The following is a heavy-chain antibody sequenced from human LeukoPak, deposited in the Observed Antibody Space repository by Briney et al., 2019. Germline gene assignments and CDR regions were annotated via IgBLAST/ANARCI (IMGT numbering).Heavy chain of an antibody. CDR3: ARDNLFAAARPGYYYGMAV. CDR2: INHSGST. Sequence: SETLSLTCAVYGGSFSGYYWSWIRQPPGKGLEWIGEINHSGSTNYNPSLKSRVTISVDTSKNQFSLKLRSVPPADPAVYYCARDNLFAAARPGYYYGMAVWGQGPTVTVSS. J-gene: IGHJ6*02. CDR1: GGSFSGYY. D-gene: IGHD6-6*01. V-gene: IGHV4-34*01.